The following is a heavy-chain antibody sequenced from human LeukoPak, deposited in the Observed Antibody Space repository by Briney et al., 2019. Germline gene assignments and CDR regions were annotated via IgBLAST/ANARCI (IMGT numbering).Heavy chain of an antibody. CDR2: IYYSGST. Sequence: PSETLSLTCTVSGGSISSSSYYWGWIRQPPGKGLEWIGSIYYSGSTYYNPSLKSRFTISVDTSKNQFSLKLSSVTAADTAVYYCARTAIVLLWFGELPYDAFDIWGQGTMVTVSS. CDR1: GGSISSSSYY. V-gene: IGHV4-39*01. CDR3: ARTAIVLLWFGELPYDAFDI. J-gene: IGHJ3*02. D-gene: IGHD3-10*01.